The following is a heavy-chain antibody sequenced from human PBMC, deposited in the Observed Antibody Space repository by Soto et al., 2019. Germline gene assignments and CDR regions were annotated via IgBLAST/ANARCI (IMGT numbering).Heavy chain of an antibody. CDR1: GGSFTSNNW. Sequence: QVQLQESGPELVKPSGTLSLTCAVSGGSFTSNNWWTWVRQPPGQGLEWIGEIYRTGSTNYNPSLTSRVTISLDKSENQFSLKVTSLTAADTAVYYCASRDPGTSVDYWGQGTLVTVSS. D-gene: IGHD1-7*01. V-gene: IGHV4-4*02. CDR3: ASRDPGTSVDY. CDR2: IYRTGST. J-gene: IGHJ4*02.